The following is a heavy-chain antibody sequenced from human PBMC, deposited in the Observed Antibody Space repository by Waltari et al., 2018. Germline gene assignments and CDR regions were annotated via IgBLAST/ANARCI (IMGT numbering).Heavy chain of an antibody. CDR2: IYVGDSET. CDR3: ARREHDYDYVGGSYRRVIDTFDI. Sequence: EVRLVQSGAEVKKPGESLKISCKGSGDKFSTYWIGWVRRKAGKGLEWMGIIYVGDSETRYSPSFRGQVTMSADKSITTAYLQWSSLKASDTAMYYCARREHDYDYVGGSYRRVIDTFDIWGQGTRVTVSS. CDR1: GDKFSTYW. D-gene: IGHD3-16*02. J-gene: IGHJ3*02. V-gene: IGHV5-51*03.